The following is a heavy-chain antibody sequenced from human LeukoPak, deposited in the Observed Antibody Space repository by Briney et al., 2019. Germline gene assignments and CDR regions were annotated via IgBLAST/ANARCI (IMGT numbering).Heavy chain of an antibody. Sequence: PSETLSLTCTVSGGSISSGDSYWTWIRQPPGKGLEWIGNTYYSGSTYYNPSLKSRVIISVDTSKNQFSLKLSSVTAADTALYYCARHNNYDYIWGSYRPTGGFDYWGQGTLVTVSS. CDR3: ARHNNYDYIWGSYRPTGGFDY. CDR1: GGSISSGDSY. CDR2: TYYSGST. J-gene: IGHJ4*02. V-gene: IGHV4-30-4*01. D-gene: IGHD3-16*02.